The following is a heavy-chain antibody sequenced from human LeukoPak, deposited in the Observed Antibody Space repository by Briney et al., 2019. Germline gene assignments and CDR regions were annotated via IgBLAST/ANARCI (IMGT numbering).Heavy chain of an antibody. V-gene: IGHV5-51*01. D-gene: IGHD2-15*01. J-gene: IGHJ4*02. CDR2: IYPGDSDT. CDR1: GYSFTSYW. Sequence: GESLKISCKGSGYSFTSYWIGWVRQMPGKGLEWMGIIYPGDSDTRYSPSFQGQVTTSADKSISTAYLQWSSLKASDTAMYYCAKTRYCSGGSCYYDYWGQGTLVTVSS. CDR3: AKTRYCSGGSCYYDY.